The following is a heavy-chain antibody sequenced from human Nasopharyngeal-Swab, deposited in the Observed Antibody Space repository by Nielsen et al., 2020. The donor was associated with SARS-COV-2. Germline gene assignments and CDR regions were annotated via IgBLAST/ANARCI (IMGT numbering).Heavy chain of an antibody. CDR1: GGSISSGGYS. J-gene: IGHJ6*03. CDR2: IIHSGGT. V-gene: IGHV4-30-2*01. Sequence: SETLSLTCAVPGGSISSGGYSWSWIRQPPGKGLEWIGEIIHSGGTNYNPALKSRVTISVDKSKNQLSLEVTSVTAADTAVYYCSRHYYYYMDIWGKGTTVTVSS. CDR3: SRHYYYYMDI.